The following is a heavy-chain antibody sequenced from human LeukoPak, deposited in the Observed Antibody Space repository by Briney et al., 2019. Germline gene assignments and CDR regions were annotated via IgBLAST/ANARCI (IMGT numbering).Heavy chain of an antibody. CDR3: ARVSVVIRTDYFDY. Sequence: NPSETLSLTCTVSGGSISSSSYYWGWIRQPPGKGLEWIGSIYYSGTTYYNPSLKSRVTIPVDTSENQFSLKVSSVTAADTAVYYCARVSVVIRTDYFDYWGQGTLVTVSS. CDR1: GGSISSSSYY. J-gene: IGHJ4*02. CDR2: IYYSGTT. V-gene: IGHV4-39*07. D-gene: IGHD3-22*01.